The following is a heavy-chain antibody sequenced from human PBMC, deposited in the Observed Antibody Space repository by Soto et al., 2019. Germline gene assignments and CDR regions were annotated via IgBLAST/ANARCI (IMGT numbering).Heavy chain of an antibody. J-gene: IGHJ4*02. Sequence: ASVKVSCKASGYTFTGYYMHWVRQAPGQGLEWMGWINPNSGGTNYAQKFQGWVTMTRDTSISTAYMELSRLRSDDTAVYYCARPLGSGYYYAFDYWGQGTLVTVSS. CDR3: ARPLGSGYYYAFDY. V-gene: IGHV1-2*04. CDR1: GYTFTGYY. D-gene: IGHD3-22*01. CDR2: INPNSGGT.